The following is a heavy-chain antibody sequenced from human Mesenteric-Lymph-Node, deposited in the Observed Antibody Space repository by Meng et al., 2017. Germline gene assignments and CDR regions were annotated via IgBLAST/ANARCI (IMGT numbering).Heavy chain of an antibody. D-gene: IGHD1-26*01. CDR1: GFTFSHAW. CDR2: IKSKNDHETT. J-gene: IGHJ4*02. CDR3: IWSGGYFRFDY. V-gene: IGHV3-15*01. Sequence: GESLKISCAASGFTFSHAWMNWVRQAPGKGLEWVGRIKSKNDHETTDYAAPVKGRFTISRDDSKNTLFLQMNSLKTEDTAVYYCIWSGGYFRFDYWGQGTLVTVSS.